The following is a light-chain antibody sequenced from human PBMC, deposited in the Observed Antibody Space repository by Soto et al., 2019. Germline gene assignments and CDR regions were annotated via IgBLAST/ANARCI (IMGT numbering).Light chain of an antibody. CDR1: SSDVGGSNH. V-gene: IGLV2-11*01. CDR3: CSYAGTYTFV. J-gene: IGLJ1*01. CDR2: DVT. Sequence: QSALTRPRSVSASPGQSVTISCTGSSSDVGGSNHVSWYQHHPGKAPKFIIYDVTKRPSGVPDRFSGSKSGNTASLTISGLQAEDEADYYCCSYAGTYTFVFGTGTKVTVL.